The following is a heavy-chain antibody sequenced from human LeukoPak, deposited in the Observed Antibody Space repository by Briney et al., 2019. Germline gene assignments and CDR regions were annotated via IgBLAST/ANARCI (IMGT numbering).Heavy chain of an antibody. CDR1: GFTFSSYG. D-gene: IGHD2-2*01. CDR2: ISGSGGST. CDR3: AKDLHRWSQLLGESYDAFDI. V-gene: IGHV3-23*01. J-gene: IGHJ3*02. Sequence: PGGSLRLSCAASGFTFSSYGMHWVRQAPGKGLEWVSAISGSGGSTYYADSVKGRFTISRDNSKNTLYLQMNSLRAEDTAVYYCAKDLHRWSQLLGESYDAFDIWGQGTMVTVSS.